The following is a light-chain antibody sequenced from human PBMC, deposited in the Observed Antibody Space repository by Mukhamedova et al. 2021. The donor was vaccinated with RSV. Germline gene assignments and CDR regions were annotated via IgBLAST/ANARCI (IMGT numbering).Light chain of an antibody. Sequence: WYQQHPGKAPKLIIYGVHNRASGASGRFSGSKSGNMASLTISALQPEDEADYYCNSYTTSGTVIFGGGTTVTVL. J-gene: IGLJ2*01. V-gene: IGLV2-14*01. CDR2: GVH. CDR3: NSYTTSGTVI.